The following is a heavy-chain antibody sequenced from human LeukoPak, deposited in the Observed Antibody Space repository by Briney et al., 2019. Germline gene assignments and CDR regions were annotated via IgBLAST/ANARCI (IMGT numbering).Heavy chain of an antibody. CDR2: MFYSGTT. V-gene: IGHV4-59*02. D-gene: IGHD4-11*01. Sequence: SETLSLTCSVSGASVTSYYWTGIRQPPGKGLESIGYMFYSGTTNYNPSLKSRVTISMDTSKNQFSLKLTSVTAADTAVYYCARIMPSDYSTTPWGQGTLVTVYS. CDR3: ARIMPSDYSTTP. J-gene: IGHJ5*02. CDR1: GASVTSYY.